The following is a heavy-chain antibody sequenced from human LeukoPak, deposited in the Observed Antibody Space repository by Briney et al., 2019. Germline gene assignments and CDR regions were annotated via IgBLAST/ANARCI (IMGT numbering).Heavy chain of an antibody. CDR3: ARGGVVPAAMYWFDP. CDR1: GGSISSSNW. Sequence: SETLSLTCAVSGGSISSSNWWSWVRQPPGKGLEWIGEIYHSGSTNYNPSLKSRVTISVDTSKNQFSLKLSSVTAADTAVYYCARGGVVPAAMYWFDPWGQGTLVTVSS. D-gene: IGHD2-2*01. CDR2: IYHSGST. V-gene: IGHV4-4*02. J-gene: IGHJ5*02.